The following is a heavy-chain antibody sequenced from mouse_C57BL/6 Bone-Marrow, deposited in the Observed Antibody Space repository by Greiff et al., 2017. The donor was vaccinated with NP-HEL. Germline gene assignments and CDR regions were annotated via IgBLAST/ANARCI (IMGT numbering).Heavy chain of an antibody. D-gene: IGHD1-1*01. CDR3: TGPPTVVAPFAY. J-gene: IGHJ3*01. CDR2: IRLKSDNYAT. CDR1: GFTFSNYW. V-gene: IGHV6-3*01. Sequence: EVQLQESGGGLVQPGGSMKLSCVASGFTFSNYWMNWVRQSPEKGLEWVAQIRLKSDNYATHYAESVKGRFTISRDDSKSSVYLQMNNLRAEDTGIYYCTGPPTVVAPFAYWGQGTLVTVSA.